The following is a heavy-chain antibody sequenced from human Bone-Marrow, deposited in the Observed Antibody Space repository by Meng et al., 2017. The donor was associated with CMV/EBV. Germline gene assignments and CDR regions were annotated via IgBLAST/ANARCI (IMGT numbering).Heavy chain of an antibody. CDR1: GGSVSSGSYY. CDR3: AREGSGSYYYYGMDV. CDR2: IYYSGST. D-gene: IGHD3-10*01. J-gene: IGHJ6*02. V-gene: IGHV4-61*01. Sequence: SETLSLTCTVSGGSVSSGSYYWSWIRQPPGKGLEWIGYIYYSGSTNYNPSLKSRVTISVDTSKNQFSLKLSSVTAADTAVYYCAREGSGSYYYYGMDVWGQGTTVTVSS.